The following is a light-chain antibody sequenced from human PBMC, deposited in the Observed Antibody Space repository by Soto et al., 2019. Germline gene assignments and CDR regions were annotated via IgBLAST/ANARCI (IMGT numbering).Light chain of an antibody. Sequence: ELVMTQSPATLSVSPGERATLSCRASQSISNTLAWYQQKPGQPPSLLIYGASSRASGIPDRFSGSGSGTDFTLTISRLEPEDFAVFYCQQYGTSPITFGQGTRLEIK. CDR1: QSISNT. J-gene: IGKJ5*01. CDR2: GAS. V-gene: IGKV3-20*01. CDR3: QQYGTSPIT.